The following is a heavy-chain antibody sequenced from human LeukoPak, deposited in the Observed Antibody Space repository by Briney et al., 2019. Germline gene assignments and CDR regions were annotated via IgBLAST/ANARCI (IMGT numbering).Heavy chain of an antibody. J-gene: IGHJ4*02. CDR1: GFIFSKYA. CDR2: ISGSGGST. CDR3: VRIIYFDY. V-gene: IGHV3-23*01. D-gene: IGHD1-14*01. Sequence: GGSLRLSCAASGFIFSKYAMSWVRQAPGKGLEWVSSISGSGGSTYYADSVKGRFTISRDNSKNTLHLQMNSLRAEDMAVYYCVRIIYFDYWGQGTLVTVSS.